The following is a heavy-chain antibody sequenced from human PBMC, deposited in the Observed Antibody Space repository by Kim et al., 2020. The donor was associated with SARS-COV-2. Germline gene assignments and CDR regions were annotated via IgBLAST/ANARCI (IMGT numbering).Heavy chain of an antibody. CDR2: MSPNGAT. D-gene: IGHD3-10*01. CDR3: AKEGIRDDVNYFACYFDP. V-gene: IGHV3-64D*06. Sequence: GGSLRLSCSTSGLTVNRFPMHWVRQAPGKGLEYVSAMSPNGATHYAESVRGRFTISRDNSKNALYLQMGSLRTDDTAVYYCAKEGIRDDVNYFACYFDP. CDR1: GLTVNRFP. J-gene: IGHJ2*01.